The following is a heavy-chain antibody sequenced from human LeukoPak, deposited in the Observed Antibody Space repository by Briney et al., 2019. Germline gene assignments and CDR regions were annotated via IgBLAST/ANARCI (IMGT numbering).Heavy chain of an antibody. CDR1: GFTFGDYA. CDR2: IRSKAYGGTT. CDR3: TREDDYGDYSDDY. Sequence: GGSLRLSCTASGFTFGDYAMSWFRQAPGKGLEWVGFIRSKAYGGTTEYAASVKGRFTISRDDSKSIAYLQMNSLKTEDTAVYYCTREDDYGDYSDDYWGQGTLVTVSS. J-gene: IGHJ4*02. V-gene: IGHV3-49*03. D-gene: IGHD4-17*01.